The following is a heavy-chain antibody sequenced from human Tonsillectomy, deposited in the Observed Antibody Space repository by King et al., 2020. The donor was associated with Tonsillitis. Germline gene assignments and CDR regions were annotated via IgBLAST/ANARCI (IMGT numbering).Heavy chain of an antibody. CDR2: ISGYNGNT. Sequence: QLVQSGAEVKKPGASVKVSCKASGYTFTNYGISWVRQAPGQGLEWMGWISGYNGNTNYVQKLQGRVTMTTDTSTNTSYMELRTLRSDDTAVYYCARFASSFGPKFDYDAFDIWGQGTMVTVSS. CDR3: ARFASSFGPKFDYDAFDI. J-gene: IGHJ3*02. CDR1: GYTFTNYG. D-gene: IGHD3-3*02. V-gene: IGHV1-18*04.